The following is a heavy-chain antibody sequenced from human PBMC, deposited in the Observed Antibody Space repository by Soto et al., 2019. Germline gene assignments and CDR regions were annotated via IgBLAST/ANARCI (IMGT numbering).Heavy chain of an antibody. V-gene: IGHV4-59*01. CDR2: VYNSGST. J-gene: IGHJ4*02. Sequence: SETLSLTCTVSGGSISSNYWTWIRQPPGKGLEWIGYVYNSGSTNYNPSLKSRVTISEDTSKSQFSLKVNSMTAADTAVYYCARYRREAVAGYTLDNWGQGIFVTVSS. CDR1: GGSISSNY. D-gene: IGHD6-13*01. CDR3: ARYRREAVAGYTLDN.